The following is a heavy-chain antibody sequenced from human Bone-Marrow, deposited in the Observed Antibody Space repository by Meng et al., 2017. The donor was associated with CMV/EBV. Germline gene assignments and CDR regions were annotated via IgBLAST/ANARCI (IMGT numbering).Heavy chain of an antibody. CDR2: IIPIFGTA. V-gene: IGHV1-69*05. CDR1: GGTFSSYA. CDR3: ARDTLLRFLGWSATDYGMDV. Sequence: SVKVSCKASGGTFSSYAISWVRQAPGQGLEWMGGIIPIFGTANYAQKFQGRVTITTDESTSTAYMELSSLRSEDTAVYYCARDTLLRFLGWSATDYGMDVWGQGTTVTVSS. J-gene: IGHJ6*02. D-gene: IGHD3-3*01.